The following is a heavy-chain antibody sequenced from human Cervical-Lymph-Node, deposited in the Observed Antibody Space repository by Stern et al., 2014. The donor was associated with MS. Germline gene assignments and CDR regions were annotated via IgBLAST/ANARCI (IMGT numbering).Heavy chain of an antibody. J-gene: IGHJ4*02. D-gene: IGHD3-22*01. V-gene: IGHV4-30-4*01. Sequence: QLQLQESGPGLVKPSQTLSLTCNVSGDSISSGDNYWSWIRQSPGKGLEWIGYIYYIGSTFYNPSLKSRVSISVDTSQNQFSLSLSSVTAADTAVYYCARGVSSRYYYYFDDWGQGTLVTVSS. CDR1: GDSISSGDNY. CDR2: IYYIGST. CDR3: ARGVSSRYYYYFDD.